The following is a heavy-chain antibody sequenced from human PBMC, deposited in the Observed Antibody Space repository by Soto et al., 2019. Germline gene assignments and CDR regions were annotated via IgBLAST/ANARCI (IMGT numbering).Heavy chain of an antibody. CDR1: GFSLTTARMG. D-gene: IGHD3-3*01. CDR3: ARVRYEFWAHNFYGKDG. CDR2: IFWNDEI. Sequence: QVTLKESGPVLVKPTETLTLTCNVSGFSLTTARMGVSWIRQSPGKALEFVAQIFWNDEITYSTSLKSRLTNSKDTLKGPGGLTMANLGPGDTAPNFWARVRYEFWAHNFYGKDGWGQGATGTV. V-gene: IGHV2-26*01. J-gene: IGHJ6*02.